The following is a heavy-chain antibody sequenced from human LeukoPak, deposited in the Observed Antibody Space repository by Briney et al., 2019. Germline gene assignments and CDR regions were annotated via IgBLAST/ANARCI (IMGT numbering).Heavy chain of an antibody. CDR2: IYYSGST. J-gene: IGHJ4*02. CDR3: ARPRIVGARNFDY. D-gene: IGHD1-26*01. V-gene: IGHV4-39*01. CDR1: GGSISSSSYY. Sequence: SETLSLTCTVSGGSISSSSYYWGWIRQPPGKGLEWIGSIYYSGSTYYNPSLKSRVTISVDTSKNQFSLKLSSVTAADTAVYYCARPRIVGARNFDYWGQGTLVTVSS.